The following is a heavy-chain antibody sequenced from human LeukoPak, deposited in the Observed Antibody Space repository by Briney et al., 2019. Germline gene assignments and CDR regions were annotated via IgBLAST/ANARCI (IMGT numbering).Heavy chain of an antibody. Sequence: GGSLRLSCAASGFTVINNAMIWARQAPGKGLEWVSSISGSGSSTYYADSVKGRFTISRDNSKNTLYLQMNSLRDEDTALYYCRKEQPVYGRIVDYWGQGTLVTISS. J-gene: IGHJ4*02. CDR1: GFTVINNA. V-gene: IGHV3-23*01. CDR2: ISGSGSST. D-gene: IGHD6-13*01. CDR3: RKEQPVYGRIVDY.